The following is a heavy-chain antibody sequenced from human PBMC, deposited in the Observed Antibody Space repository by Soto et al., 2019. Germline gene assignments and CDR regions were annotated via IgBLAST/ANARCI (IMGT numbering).Heavy chain of an antibody. D-gene: IGHD6-13*01. CDR2: SSAFNGHT. CDR1: GYTFSNYA. Sequence: QVQLVQSGAEVKTPGASVKVSCKASGYTFSNYAISWVRQAPGQGLEWMGWSSAFNGHTNYAQKLQGRVTMTTDTSTSTAYMELRSLTSDDTAVYYCARGAAADPFDYWGQGTLVTVSS. CDR3: ARGAAADPFDY. J-gene: IGHJ4*02. V-gene: IGHV1-18*01.